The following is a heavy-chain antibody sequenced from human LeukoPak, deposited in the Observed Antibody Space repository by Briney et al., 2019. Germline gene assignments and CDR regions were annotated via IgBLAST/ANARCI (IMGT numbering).Heavy chain of an antibody. CDR2: MNPNSGNT. V-gene: IGHV1-8*01. CDR1: GYTFTSYD. D-gene: IGHD6-13*01. J-gene: IGHJ6*02. Sequence: ASVKVSCKASGYTFTSYDINWVRQATAQGLEWMGWMNPNSGNTGYAQKFQGRVTMTRNTSISTAYMELSSLRSEDTAVYYCARTSSSSWYDYYYYYGMDVWGQGTTVTVSS. CDR3: ARTSSSSWYDYYYYYGMDV.